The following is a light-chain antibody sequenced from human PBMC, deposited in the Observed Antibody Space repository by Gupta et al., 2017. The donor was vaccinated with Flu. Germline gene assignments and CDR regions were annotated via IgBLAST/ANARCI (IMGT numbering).Light chain of an antibody. CDR1: QSLGSRY. CDR2: GAA. Sequence: SLSAAVGASLSCTGRQSLGSRYVAWYQQKPGEAPRILLYGAASRATGVPDRLSGSGSSTDFTITISRLEPEDFSVYYCQLYGSSHLFSFGPGTKVDIK. CDR3: QLYGSSHLFS. J-gene: IGKJ3*01. V-gene: IGKV3-20*01.